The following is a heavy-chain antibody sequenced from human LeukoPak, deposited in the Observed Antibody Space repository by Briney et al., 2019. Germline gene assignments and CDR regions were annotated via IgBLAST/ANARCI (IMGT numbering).Heavy chain of an antibody. CDR2: ISYTGST. D-gene: IGHD2-15*01. J-gene: IGHJ6*02. CDR3: ARGEGYCSGGSCYYYYGMDV. V-gene: IGHV4-59*12. Sequence: PSETLYLTCTVSGGSLSSYYWSWIRQPPGKGLEWIGYISYTGSTNYNPSLKSRVSITVDTSKNQFSLKLSSVTAADTAVYYCARGEGYCSGGSCYYYYGMDVWGQGTTVTVSS. CDR1: GGSLSSYY.